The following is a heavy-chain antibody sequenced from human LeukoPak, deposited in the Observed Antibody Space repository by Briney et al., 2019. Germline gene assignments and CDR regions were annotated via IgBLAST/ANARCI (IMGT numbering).Heavy chain of an antibody. CDR2: ITSTGTTI. J-gene: IGHJ3*02. V-gene: IGHV3-48*03. CDR1: GFPFSSYQ. Sequence: GGSLRLSCAASGFPFSSYQMTRVRQAPGKGLQWVSYITSTGTTIHYADSVKGRFTISRDNANNSLFLQMNSLRAEDTAVYYCARIYSCGRGNDALGIWGRKTMVSVSS. CDR3: ARIYSCGRGNDALGI. D-gene: IGHD6-19*01.